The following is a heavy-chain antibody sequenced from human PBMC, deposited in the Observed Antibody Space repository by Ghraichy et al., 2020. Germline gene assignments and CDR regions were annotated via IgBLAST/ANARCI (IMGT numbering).Heavy chain of an antibody. J-gene: IGHJ4*02. Sequence: GGSLRLSCAASRLTFSIYSMNWVRQAPGKGLEWVSYISSGGSPIYYADSVKGRFTISRDNAKNSLYLQMNSLRAEDTAVYYCARAAGWLYFDYWGQGSLVTVSS. V-gene: IGHV3-48*04. CDR1: RLTFSIYS. CDR2: ISSGGSPI. D-gene: IGHD2-2*02. CDR3: ARAAGWLYFDY.